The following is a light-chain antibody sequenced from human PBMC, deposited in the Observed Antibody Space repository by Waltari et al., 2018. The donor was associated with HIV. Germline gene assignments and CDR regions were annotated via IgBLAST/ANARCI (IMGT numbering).Light chain of an antibody. Sequence: IVLTQSPATLSLSPGERATLLCRASQSVRSASLAWYQQKPGQAPRLLIYGASSRAPGIPDRFSGSGAVTDFILTISRLEPEDCAVYYCQQYAASPLTFGGGTKVEIK. J-gene: IGKJ4*01. CDR2: GAS. CDR3: QQYAASPLT. CDR1: QSVRSAS. V-gene: IGKV3-20*01.